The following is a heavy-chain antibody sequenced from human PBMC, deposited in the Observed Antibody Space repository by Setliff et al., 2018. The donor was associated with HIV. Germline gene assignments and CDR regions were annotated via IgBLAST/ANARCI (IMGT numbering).Heavy chain of an antibody. CDR2: IKPDGSAK. J-gene: IGHJ4*02. CDR1: GFTFNSYW. Sequence: PGGSLRLSCAASGFTFNSYWMTWVRQAPGKGLEWVANIKPDGSAKDYVDSMKGRFTISRDNAMNSLYLQMDNLRAEDTAVYYCARVRFGSLDYCGQGTLVTVSS. V-gene: IGHV3-7*05. CDR3: ARVRFGSLDY. D-gene: IGHD3-10*01.